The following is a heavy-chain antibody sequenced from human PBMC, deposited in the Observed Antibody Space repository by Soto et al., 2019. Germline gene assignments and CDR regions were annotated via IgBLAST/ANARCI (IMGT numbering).Heavy chain of an antibody. V-gene: IGHV1-2*02. Sequence: ASVKVSCKASGFTFTGYYIHWMRQAPGQGLEWMGWINPNSGGTKYAQKFQGRVTMTRDTSISTDYMDLSRLRSDDTAVYYCVRGGAVAGLFDPWGQGTLVTVS. CDR1: GFTFTGYY. J-gene: IGHJ5*02. D-gene: IGHD6-19*01. CDR2: INPNSGGT. CDR3: VRGGAVAGLFDP.